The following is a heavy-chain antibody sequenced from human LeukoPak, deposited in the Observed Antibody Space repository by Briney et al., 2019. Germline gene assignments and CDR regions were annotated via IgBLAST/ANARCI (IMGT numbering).Heavy chain of an antibody. Sequence: ASVKVSCKASGYTFTGYYMHWVRQAPGQGLEWMGWINPNSGGTNYAQKFQGRVTMTRDTSISTAYMELRSLRSDDTAVYYCARDNEDLVPETLWGQGTLVTVSS. D-gene: IGHD1-14*01. CDR3: ARDNEDLVPETL. CDR1: GYTFTGYY. J-gene: IGHJ4*02. V-gene: IGHV1-2*02. CDR2: INPNSGGT.